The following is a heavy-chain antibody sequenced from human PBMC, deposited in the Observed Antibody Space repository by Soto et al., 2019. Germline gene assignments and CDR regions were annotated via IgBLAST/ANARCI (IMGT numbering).Heavy chain of an antibody. Sequence: GGSLSLSCAVSGFRFRDYWMSWVRQAPGKGLEWVANIKQDESDKYYVDSVKGRFTISRDNAKNALYLQMNGLRVEDTAVYYCAAYCYTMTCTHFHGYSWGQGTQVTVSS. D-gene: IGHD3-16*02. CDR2: IKQDESDK. J-gene: IGHJ5*02. V-gene: IGHV3-7*03. CDR1: GFRFRDYW. CDR3: AAYCYTMTCTHFHGYS.